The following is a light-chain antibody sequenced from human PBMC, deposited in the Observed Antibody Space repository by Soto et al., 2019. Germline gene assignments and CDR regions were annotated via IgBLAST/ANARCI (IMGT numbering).Light chain of an antibody. CDR1: QDISTY. V-gene: IGKV1-27*01. CDR3: QKYNTAPLT. CDR2: AAS. J-gene: IGKJ1*01. Sequence: DIRMTQSPSSLSSSVGDRVTIACRASQDISTYLAWYQQKPGKVPKLLIYAASTLLSGVLSRFSGSGSGTDFTLTISSLQPEDVATYYCQKYNTAPLTFGQGTKVEIK.